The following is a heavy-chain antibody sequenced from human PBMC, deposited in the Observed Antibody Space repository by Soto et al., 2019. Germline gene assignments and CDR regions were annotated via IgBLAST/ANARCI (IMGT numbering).Heavy chain of an antibody. CDR3: ASGGSSWYEARVGY. CDR2: IIPILGIA. D-gene: IGHD6-13*01. Sequence: QVQLVQSGAEVKKPGSSVKVSCKASGGTFCSYTISWVRQAPGQGLEWMGRIIPILGIANYAQKFQGRVTITADKSTSTAYMELSSLRSEDTAVYYCASGGSSWYEARVGYWGQGTLVTVSS. CDR1: GGTFCSYT. V-gene: IGHV1-69*02. J-gene: IGHJ4*02.